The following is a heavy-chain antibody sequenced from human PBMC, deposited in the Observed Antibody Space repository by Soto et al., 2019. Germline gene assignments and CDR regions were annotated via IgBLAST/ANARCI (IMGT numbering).Heavy chain of an antibody. Sequence: GGSLRLSCAASGFTFSNAWMNWVRQAPGKGLEWVGRIKSKTDGGTTDYAAPVKGRFTISREDSKNTLYLQMNSLKTEDTAVYYCTTDTGNLGYCTNGVCYLSSRGYYYGMDVWGQGTTVTVSS. CDR2: IKSKTDGGTT. D-gene: IGHD2-8*01. CDR1: GFTFSNAW. CDR3: TTDTGNLGYCTNGVCYLSSRGYYYGMDV. J-gene: IGHJ6*02. V-gene: IGHV3-15*07.